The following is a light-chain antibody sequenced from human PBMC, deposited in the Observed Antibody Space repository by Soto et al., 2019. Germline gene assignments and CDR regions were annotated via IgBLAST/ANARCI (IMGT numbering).Light chain of an antibody. CDR1: QGISSY. V-gene: IGKV1-9*01. CDR2: AAS. Sequence: IQLTQSPSSLSASVGDRVTITCRASQGISSYLAWYQQKPGKAPKLLIYAASTLQSGVPSRFSGSGSGTDVTLTISSLQTEDFATYYCQQLNSYPLTFGGGTKVEIK. CDR3: QQLNSYPLT. J-gene: IGKJ4*01.